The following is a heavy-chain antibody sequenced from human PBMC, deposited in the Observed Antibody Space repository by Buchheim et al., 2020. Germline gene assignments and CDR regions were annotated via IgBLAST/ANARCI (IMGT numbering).Heavy chain of an antibody. CDR3: ARARIAARVDP. D-gene: IGHD6-6*01. CDR1: GGPFSGYY. Sequence: QVQLQQWGAGLLKPSETLSLTCAVYGGPFSGYYWSWIRQPPGKGLEWIGEINHSGSTNYNPSLKSRVTISVDTSKNQFSLKLSSVTAADTAVYYCARARIAARVDPWGQGTL. J-gene: IGHJ5*02. CDR2: INHSGST. V-gene: IGHV4-34*01.